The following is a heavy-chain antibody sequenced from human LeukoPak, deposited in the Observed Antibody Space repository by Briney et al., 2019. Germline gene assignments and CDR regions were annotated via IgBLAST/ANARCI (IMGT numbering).Heavy chain of an antibody. CDR1: GFTFSSYA. J-gene: IGHJ4*02. CDR2: ISGSGDNT. D-gene: IGHD3-22*01. CDR3: AKGSYYDSSGSFYFDY. Sequence: GGSLRLSCAASGFTFSSYAMSWVRQAPGKGLEWVSGISGSGDNTYYADSVKGRFTISRDNSKNTLYVQVNSLETEDTAAYYCAKGSYYDSSGSFYFDYWGQGTLVTVSS. V-gene: IGHV3-23*01.